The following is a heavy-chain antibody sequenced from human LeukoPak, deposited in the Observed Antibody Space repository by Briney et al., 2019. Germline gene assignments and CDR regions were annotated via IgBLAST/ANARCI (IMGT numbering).Heavy chain of an antibody. CDR1: GFTFSNYA. V-gene: IGHV3-23*01. CDR3: AKGYSSSSLYYFDY. CDR2: IVGSGGGT. D-gene: IGHD6-6*01. J-gene: IGHJ4*02. Sequence: PGGSLRLSCAASGFTFSNYAMSWVRQAPGKGLEWVSTIVGSGGGTYYADSVKGRFTISRDNSKNTLYLQMNSLRAEDTAVYYCAKGYSSSSLYYFDYWGQGTLVTVSS.